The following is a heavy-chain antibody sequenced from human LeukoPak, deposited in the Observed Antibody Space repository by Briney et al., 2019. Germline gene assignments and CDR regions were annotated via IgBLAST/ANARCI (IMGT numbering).Heavy chain of an antibody. Sequence: TSETLSLTCAVYGGSFSGYYWGWIRRPPGKGLEWIGEINHSGSTNYNPSLKSRVTISVDTSKNQFSLKLSSVTAADTAVYYRASGLVVDAFDIWGQGTMVTVSS. V-gene: IGHV4-34*01. CDR3: ASGLVVDAFDI. CDR1: GGSFSGYY. D-gene: IGHD2-15*01. J-gene: IGHJ3*02. CDR2: INHSGST.